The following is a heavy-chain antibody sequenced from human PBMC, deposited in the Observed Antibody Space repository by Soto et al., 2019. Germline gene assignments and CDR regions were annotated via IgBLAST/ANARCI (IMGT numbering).Heavy chain of an antibody. J-gene: IGHJ4*02. CDR2: TYYRSKWYN. V-gene: IGHV6-1*01. D-gene: IGHD3-22*01. Sequence: ITVVSNSIKQSPSRGLEWLERTYYRSKWYNHYAVSVKSRITVNPDTSKNQFSLQLNSVTPEDLVVYYCARSGPGGYIDFWRQGTLVTVFS. CDR1: ITVV. CDR3: ARSGPGGYIDF.